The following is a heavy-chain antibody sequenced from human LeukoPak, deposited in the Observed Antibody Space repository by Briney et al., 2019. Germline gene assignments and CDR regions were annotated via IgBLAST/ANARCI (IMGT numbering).Heavy chain of an antibody. CDR3: ARVRCSGGSCPYYYYYYYMDV. CDR2: IYYTGTT. Sequence: SETLSLTCTVSGGSISSSLYHWGWIRQSPGKNLEWLGSIYYTGTTHYNPSLKSRVTISVDTSKNQFSLNLSSVTAAGTAVYYCARVRCSGGSCPYYYYYYYMDVWGKGTTVTVSS. CDR1: GGSISSSLYH. D-gene: IGHD2-15*01. J-gene: IGHJ6*03. V-gene: IGHV4-39*07.